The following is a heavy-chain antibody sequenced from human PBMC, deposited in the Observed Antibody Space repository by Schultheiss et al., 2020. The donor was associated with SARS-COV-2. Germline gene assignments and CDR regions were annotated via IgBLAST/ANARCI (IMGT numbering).Heavy chain of an antibody. Sequence: GGSLRLSCAASGFTFSDYYMSWIRQAPGKGLEWVSYISSSGSTIYYADSVKGRFTISRDNAKNSLYLQMNSLRADDTAVYYCARKRDDYAGGTYPYYLDCWGQGTLVTVSS. CDR2: ISSSGSTI. CDR3: ARKRDDYAGGTYPYYLDC. J-gene: IGHJ4*02. D-gene: IGHD3-16*01. V-gene: IGHV3-11*04. CDR1: GFTFSDYY.